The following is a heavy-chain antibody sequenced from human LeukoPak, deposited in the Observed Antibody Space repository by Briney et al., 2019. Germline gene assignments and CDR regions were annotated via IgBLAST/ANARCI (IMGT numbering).Heavy chain of an antibody. CDR2: ISYDGSNK. D-gene: IGHD2-21*02. J-gene: IGHJ6*02. Sequence: GGSLRLSCAASGFTFSSYGMHWVRQAPGKGLEWVAVISYDGSNKYYADSVKGRFTISRDNSKNTLYLQMNSLRAEDTAVYYCAKVMTPIVVVTAWFNGYYGMDVWGQGTTVTVSS. CDR1: GFTFSSYG. V-gene: IGHV3-30*18. CDR3: AKVMTPIVVVTAWFNGYYGMDV.